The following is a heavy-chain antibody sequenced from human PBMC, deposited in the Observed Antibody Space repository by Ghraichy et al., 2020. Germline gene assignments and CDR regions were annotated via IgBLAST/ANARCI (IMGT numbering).Heavy chain of an antibody. D-gene: IGHD3-22*01. CDR2: IYHSGST. Sequence: GSLRLSCTVSGYSISSGYYWGWIRQPPGKGLEWIGSIYHSGSTYYNPSLKSRVTISVDTSKNQFSLKLSSVTAADTAVYYCARAFYDSSGYPGHFQHWGQGTLVTVSS. J-gene: IGHJ1*01. CDR1: GYSISSGYY. CDR3: ARAFYDSSGYPGHFQH. V-gene: IGHV4-38-2*02.